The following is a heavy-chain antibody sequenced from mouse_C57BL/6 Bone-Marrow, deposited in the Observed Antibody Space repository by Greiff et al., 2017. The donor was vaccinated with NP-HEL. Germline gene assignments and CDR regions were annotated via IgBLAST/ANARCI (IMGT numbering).Heavy chain of an antibody. CDR1: GFTFSDYY. Sequence: EVKLMESGGGLVQPGGSLKLSCAASGFTFSDYYMYWVRQTPEKRLEWVAYISNGGGSTYYPDTVKGRFTISRDNAKNTLYLQMSRLKSEDTAMYYCARHSYGEYYYAMDYWGQGTSVTVSS. V-gene: IGHV5-12*01. CDR2: ISNGGGST. J-gene: IGHJ4*01. CDR3: ARHSYGEYYYAMDY. D-gene: IGHD1-2*01.